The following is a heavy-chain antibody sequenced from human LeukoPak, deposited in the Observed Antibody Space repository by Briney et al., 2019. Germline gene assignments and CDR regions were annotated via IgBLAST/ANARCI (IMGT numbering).Heavy chain of an antibody. J-gene: IGHJ3*02. CDR1: GGSISSSSYY. V-gene: IGHV4-39*07. CDR2: IYYSGST. Sequence: SETLSLTCTVSGGSISSSSYYWGWIRQPPGKGLEWIGSIYYSGSTYYNPSLKSRVTISVDTSKNQFSLKLSSVTAADTAVYYCARAGVYNWNYLAFDIWGQGTMATVSS. D-gene: IGHD1-7*01. CDR3: ARAGVYNWNYLAFDI.